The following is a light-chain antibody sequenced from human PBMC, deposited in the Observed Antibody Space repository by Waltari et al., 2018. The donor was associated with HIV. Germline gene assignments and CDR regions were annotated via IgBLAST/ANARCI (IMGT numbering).Light chain of an antibody. CDR2: DVT. Sequence: QSALTQPASVSGSPGQSITISCSGTSSDISTYDFVSWYQKHPAQAPKLLIYDVTARPSGVSRRFSGSKSGSTASLTISSIQADDEADYYCSSYTTSNTVVFGPGTKLSVL. CDR1: SSDISTYDF. J-gene: IGLJ2*01. CDR3: SSYTTSNTVV. V-gene: IGLV2-14*03.